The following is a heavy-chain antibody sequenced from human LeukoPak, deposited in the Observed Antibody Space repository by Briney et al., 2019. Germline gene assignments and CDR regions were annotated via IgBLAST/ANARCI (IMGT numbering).Heavy chain of an antibody. CDR1: GFTFSSYG. CDR2: ISYDGSNK. J-gene: IGHJ4*02. Sequence: AGGSLRLSCAASGFTFSSYGMHWVRQAPGKGLEWVAVISYDGSNKYYADSVKGRFTISRDNSKNTLYLQMNSLRAEDTAVYYCAKDLKERGYSYGDYWGQGTLVTVPS. V-gene: IGHV3-30*18. CDR3: AKDLKERGYSYGDY. D-gene: IGHD5-18*01.